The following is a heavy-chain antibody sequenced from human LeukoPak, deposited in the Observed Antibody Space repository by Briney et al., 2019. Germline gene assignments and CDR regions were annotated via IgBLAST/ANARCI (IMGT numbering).Heavy chain of an antibody. Sequence: GESLKIYCKGSGYSFISFWIGWVRQMLVKGLEWMGIIYPGHSDTTYSPSFQGQVTISAAKSISTAYLQWSSLKASATAMYYCARDIAAGGPPDYWGQGTLVTVSS. J-gene: IGHJ4*02. CDR1: GYSFISFW. CDR2: IYPGHSDT. V-gene: IGHV5-51*01. D-gene: IGHD6-13*01. CDR3: ARDIAAGGPPDY.